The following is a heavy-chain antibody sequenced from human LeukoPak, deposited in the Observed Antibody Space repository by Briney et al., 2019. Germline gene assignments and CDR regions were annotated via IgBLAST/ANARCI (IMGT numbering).Heavy chain of an antibody. Sequence: SQTLSLTCAISGDSVSSNSAAWNWIRQSPSRGLEWLGRTYYRSKWYNDYAVSVKSRITINPDTSKNQFSLQLNSVTPEDTAVYYCARAVKATVTGKPGWFDPWGQGTLVTVSS. J-gene: IGHJ5*02. V-gene: IGHV6-1*01. CDR1: GDSVSSNSAA. CDR2: TYYRSKWYN. CDR3: ARAVKATVTGKPGWFDP. D-gene: IGHD4-11*01.